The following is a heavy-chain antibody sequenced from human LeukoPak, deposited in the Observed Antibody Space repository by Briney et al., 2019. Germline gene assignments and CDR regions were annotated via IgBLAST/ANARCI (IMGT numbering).Heavy chain of an antibody. J-gene: IGHJ3*02. CDR2: IYYSGST. D-gene: IGHD3-3*01. CDR1: GGSISSYY. CDR3: ARDRGRGSYDFWSGYSDPDAFDI. Sequence: SETLSLTCTVSGGSISSYYWSWLRQPPGKGLEWIGYIYYSGSTNYNPSLKSRVTISVDTSKNRFSLKLSSVTAADTAVYYCARDRGRGSYDFWSGYSDPDAFDIWGQGTMVTVSS. V-gene: IGHV4-59*01.